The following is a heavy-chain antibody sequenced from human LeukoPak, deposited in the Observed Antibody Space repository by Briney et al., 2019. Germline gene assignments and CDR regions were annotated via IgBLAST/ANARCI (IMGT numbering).Heavy chain of an antibody. CDR2: ISGDGGST. CDR1: GFTFYDYA. V-gene: IGHV3-43*02. CDR3: AKDFFVVVELQTDAFDI. J-gene: IGHJ3*02. D-gene: IGHD2-15*01. Sequence: GGSLRLSCAASGFTFYDYAMHWVRQAPGKGLEWVSLISGDGGSTYYADSVKGRFTISRDNSKNSLYLQMNSLRTEDTALYYCAKDFFVVVELQTDAFDIWGQGTMVTVSS.